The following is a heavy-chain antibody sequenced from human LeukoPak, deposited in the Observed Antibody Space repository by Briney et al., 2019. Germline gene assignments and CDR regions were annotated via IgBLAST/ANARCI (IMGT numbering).Heavy chain of an antibody. CDR3: ARDGDYDYVWGRGTYFDY. D-gene: IGHD3-16*01. Sequence: GKSLRLSCTASGFPFSSYAMHWVRQAPGKGLEWEALISYDGSNKYYADSVKGRFTVSRDNSKSTLYLQMNSLRAEDTAVYYCARDGDYDYVWGRGTYFDYWGQGTLVTVAS. CDR1: GFPFSSYA. CDR2: ISYDGSNK. V-gene: IGHV3-30-3*01. J-gene: IGHJ4*02.